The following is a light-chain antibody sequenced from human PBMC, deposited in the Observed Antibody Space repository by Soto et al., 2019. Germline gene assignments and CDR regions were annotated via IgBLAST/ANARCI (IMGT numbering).Light chain of an antibody. CDR2: NIS. CDR3: MQATQFPRA. V-gene: IGKV2-24*01. J-gene: IGKJ1*01. CDR1: QSLVHSNGYTY. Sequence: DIVMTQTPLSSPVTLGQSASISCRSSQSLVHSNGYTYLIWLQQRPGQPPRPLINNISNRFSGVPDRFSGSGAGTEFTLAISRVQPEDVGVYFCMQATQFPRAFGQGTKVTIK.